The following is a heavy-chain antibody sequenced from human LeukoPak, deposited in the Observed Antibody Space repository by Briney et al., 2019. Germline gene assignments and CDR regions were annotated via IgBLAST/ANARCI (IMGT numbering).Heavy chain of an antibody. CDR3: ARDGVDTATYFDY. V-gene: IGHV3-7*01. CDR1: GFTFTDYW. CDR2: IKQDGSEE. D-gene: IGHD5-18*01. Sequence: GGSLRLSCAASGFTFTDYWMNWVRQAPGKGLEWVANIKQDGSEEYYVDSVKGRFTISRDNAKNSLYLQMNSLRAEDTAVYYCARDGVDTATYFDYWGQGTLVTVSS. J-gene: IGHJ4*02.